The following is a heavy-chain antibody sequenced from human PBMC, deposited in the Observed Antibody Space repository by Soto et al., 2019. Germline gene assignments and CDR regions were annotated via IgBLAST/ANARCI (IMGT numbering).Heavy chain of an antibody. CDR1: GFTFSSYS. V-gene: IGHV3-48*02. Sequence: EVQLVESGGGLVQPGGSLRLSCAASGFTFSSYSMNWVRQAPGKGLEWVSYISSSSSTIYYPDSVKGRFTISRDNAKNSLYLQMNSLRDEDTAVYYCARKNTYYYDSSGRMDVWGQGTTVTVSS. J-gene: IGHJ6*02. CDR2: ISSSSSTI. D-gene: IGHD3-22*01. CDR3: ARKNTYYYDSSGRMDV.